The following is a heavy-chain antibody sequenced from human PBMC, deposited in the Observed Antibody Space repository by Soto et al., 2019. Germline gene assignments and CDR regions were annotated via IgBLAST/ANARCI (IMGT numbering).Heavy chain of an antibody. CDR3: AKRRRYGGDSWYFDL. Sequence: GGSLRLSCAASGFTFSSYGMHWVRQAPGKGLEWVAVISYDGSNKYYADSVKGRFTISRDNSKNTLYLQMNSLRAEDTAVYYCAKRRRYGGDSWYFDLWGRGTLVTVSS. CDR2: ISYDGSNK. J-gene: IGHJ2*01. V-gene: IGHV3-30*18. D-gene: IGHD4-17*01. CDR1: GFTFSSYG.